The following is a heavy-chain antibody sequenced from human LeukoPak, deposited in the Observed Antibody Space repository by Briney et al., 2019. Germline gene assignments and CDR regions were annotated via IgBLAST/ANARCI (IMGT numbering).Heavy chain of an antibody. Sequence: GGSLRLSCAASGFTFSSYEMNWVRQAPGKGLEWVAFIRYDGSNKYYADSVKGRFTISRDNAKNTLYLQMNSLRAEDTAVYYCARDYYGGPDYWGQGTLVTVSS. CDR3: ARDYYGGPDY. CDR1: GFTFSSYE. V-gene: IGHV3-30*02. J-gene: IGHJ4*02. D-gene: IGHD3-22*01. CDR2: IRYDGSNK.